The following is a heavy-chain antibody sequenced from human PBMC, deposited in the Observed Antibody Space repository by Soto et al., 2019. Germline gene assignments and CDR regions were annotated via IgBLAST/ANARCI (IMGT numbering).Heavy chain of an antibody. CDR3: ARDGVVVPSALYYFDY. V-gene: IGHV1-46*01. D-gene: IGHD2-2*01. CDR1: GYTFTSYY. J-gene: IGHJ4*02. Sequence: GASVKVSCKASGYTFTSYYMHWVLQAPGQGLEWMGIINPSGYGTSYAQKFQGRVTMTRDTSTSTFYMELRSLRSDDTAVYFCARDGVVVPSALYYFDYWGQGTLVTVSS. CDR2: INPSGYGT.